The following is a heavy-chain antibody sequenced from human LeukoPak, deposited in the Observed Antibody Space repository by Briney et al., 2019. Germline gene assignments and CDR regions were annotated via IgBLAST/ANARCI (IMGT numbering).Heavy chain of an antibody. CDR3: ASSGYSYGHFDY. J-gene: IGHJ4*02. V-gene: IGHV1-46*01. Sequence: ASVTVSCTASGYTFTSYYMHWVRQAPGQGLEWMGIMNPSGGSTSYAQKFQGRVTMTRDTSTSTVYMELSSLRSEDTAVYYCASSGYSYGHFDYWGQGTLVTVSS. D-gene: IGHD5-18*01. CDR2: MNPSGGST. CDR1: GYTFTSYY.